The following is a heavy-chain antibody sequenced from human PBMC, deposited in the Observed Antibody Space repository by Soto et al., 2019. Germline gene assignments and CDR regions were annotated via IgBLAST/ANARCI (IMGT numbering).Heavy chain of an antibody. CDR3: TRGSEYDCWRGYL. J-gene: IGHJ4*02. Sequence: QERLVQSGAEVRKPGSSVKVSCKVTGGTSTRYAINWVRQAPGQGLEWRGGIVPMVGTSKDAQKFQGRVTITADTSTNIAYMEMRSLRSEDTAVYYCTRGSEYDCWRGYLWGQGTLGAVAS. CDR2: IVPMVGTS. V-gene: IGHV1-69*06. D-gene: IGHD3-3*01. CDR1: GGTSTRYA.